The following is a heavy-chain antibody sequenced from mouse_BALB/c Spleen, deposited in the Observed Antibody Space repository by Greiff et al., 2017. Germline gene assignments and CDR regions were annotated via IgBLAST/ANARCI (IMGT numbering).Heavy chain of an antibody. CDR3: ARKAYGSSSHWYFDV. CDR1: GFTFSSFG. D-gene: IGHD1-1*01. J-gene: IGHJ1*01. V-gene: IGHV5-17*02. Sequence: DVKLVESGGGLVQPGGSRKLSCAASGFTFSSFGMHWVRQAPEKGLEWVAYISSGSSTIYYADTVKGRFTISRDNPKNTLFLQMTSLRSEDTAMYYCARKAYGSSSHWYFDVWGAGTTVTVSS. CDR2: ISSGSSTI.